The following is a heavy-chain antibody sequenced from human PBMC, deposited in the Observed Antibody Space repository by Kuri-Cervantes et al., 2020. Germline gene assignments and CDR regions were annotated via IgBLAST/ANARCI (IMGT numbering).Heavy chain of an antibody. D-gene: IGHD6-13*01. J-gene: IGHJ5*02. V-gene: IGHV3-11*04. Sequence: GGSLRLSCTVSGGSISSSSYYWGWIRQPPGKGLEWVSYISSSGSTIYYADSVKGRFTISRDNAKNTLYLQMNSLRAEDTAVYYCARERRAGTPGWFDPWGQGTLVTVSS. CDR3: ARERRAGTPGWFDP. CDR2: ISSSGSTI. CDR1: GGSISSSSYY.